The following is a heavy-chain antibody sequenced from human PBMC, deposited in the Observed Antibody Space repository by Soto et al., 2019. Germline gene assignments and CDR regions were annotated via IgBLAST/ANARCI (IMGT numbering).Heavy chain of an antibody. D-gene: IGHD6-19*01. Sequence: ASVKVSCKASGYTFNRYYMHWVRQAPGPGLEWMGWISPHTGGTTYAQKFQGRVTITADESTSTVYMELSSLRFEDTAIYYCARAHGSSWYNWFDPWGQGTLVTVSS. CDR1: GYTFNRYY. CDR3: ARAHGSSWYNWFDP. J-gene: IGHJ5*02. CDR2: ISPHTGGT. V-gene: IGHV1-2*02.